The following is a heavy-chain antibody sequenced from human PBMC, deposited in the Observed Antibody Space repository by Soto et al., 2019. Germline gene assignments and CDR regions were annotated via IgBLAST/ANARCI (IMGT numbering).Heavy chain of an antibody. CDR2: ISGSGGST. CDR3: AKWADWNYISY. Sequence: GGSLRLSCAASGFTVSSNYMSWVRQAPGKGLEWVSAISGSGGSTYYADSVKGRFTISRDNSKNTLYLQMNSLRAEDTAVYYCAKWADWNYISYWGQGTRVTVSS. D-gene: IGHD1-7*01. J-gene: IGHJ4*02. CDR1: GFTVSSNY. V-gene: IGHV3-23*01.